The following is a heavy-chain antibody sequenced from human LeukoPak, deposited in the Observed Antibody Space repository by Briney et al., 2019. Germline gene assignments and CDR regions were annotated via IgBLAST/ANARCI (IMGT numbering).Heavy chain of an antibody. CDR3: ARAFRDGYNWGYYFDY. D-gene: IGHD5-24*01. CDR1: GYTFTGYY. J-gene: IGHJ4*02. V-gene: IGHV1-2*02. CDR2: IDPNSGGT. Sequence: ASVKVSCKASGYTFTGYYMDWVRQAPGQGLEWMGWIDPNSGGTNYAQKFQGRVTMTRDTSISTAYMELSRLRSDDTAVYYCARAFRDGYNWGYYFDYWGQGTLVTVSS.